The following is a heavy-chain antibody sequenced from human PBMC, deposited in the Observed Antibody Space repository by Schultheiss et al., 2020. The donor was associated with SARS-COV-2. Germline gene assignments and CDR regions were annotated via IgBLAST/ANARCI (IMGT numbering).Heavy chain of an antibody. D-gene: IGHD4-17*01. CDR1: GFTFSTYA. CDR2: ISGSGGST. CDR3: ARGPSPDYGYYFDY. V-gene: IGHV3-23*01. Sequence: GGSLRLSCAASGFTFSTYAMSWVRQAPGKGLEWVSTISGSGGSTYYAESVKGRLTISRDNSRNTVYLQMNSLSAEDTAVYYCARGPSPDYGYYFDYWGQGTLVTVSS. J-gene: IGHJ4*02.